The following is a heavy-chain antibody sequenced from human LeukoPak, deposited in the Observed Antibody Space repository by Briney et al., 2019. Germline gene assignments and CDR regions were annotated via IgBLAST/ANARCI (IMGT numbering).Heavy chain of an antibody. CDR3: ARDDMVRGATIH. CDR1: GFTFNNYW. CDR2: IKQDGSEK. V-gene: IGHV3-7*01. J-gene: IGHJ4*02. Sequence: GGSLRLSCAASGFTFNNYWMNWVRQAPGKGLEWVANIKQDGSEKFYVGSVKGRFTISRDNAKNSLHLQMNSLRAEDTAVYYCARDDMVRGATIHWGQGTLVTVSS. D-gene: IGHD3-10*01.